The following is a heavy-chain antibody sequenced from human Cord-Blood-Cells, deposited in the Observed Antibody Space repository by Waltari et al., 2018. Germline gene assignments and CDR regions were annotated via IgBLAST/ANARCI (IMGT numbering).Heavy chain of an antibody. V-gene: IGHV4-59*01. D-gene: IGHD4-17*01. CDR2: IYYSGST. CDR1: GGSISSYY. CDR3: ARQGPSYGDYDY. Sequence: QVQLQESGPGLVKPSETLSLTCPVSGGSISSYYWSWLRQPPGKGLEWIGYIYYSGSTNYNPSLKSRVTISLDTSKNQFSLKLSSVTAADTAVYYCARQGPSYGDYDYWGQGTLVTVSS. J-gene: IGHJ4*02.